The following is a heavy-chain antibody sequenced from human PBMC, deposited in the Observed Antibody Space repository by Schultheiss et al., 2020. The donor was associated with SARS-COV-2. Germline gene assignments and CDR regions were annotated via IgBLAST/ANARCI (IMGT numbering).Heavy chain of an antibody. V-gene: IGHV4-59*08. CDR3: ARRRSDGNWWLDT. Sequence: SETLSLTCNVSGVSVSSYCWNWIRQLPGKGLEWIGFIHDSGSTNYNPSLKSRVTISVDTPKNQFSLKLTSVTAADTAVYYCARRRSDGNWWLDTWGQGTLVTVSS. CDR1: GVSVSSYC. CDR2: IHDSGST. J-gene: IGHJ5*02. D-gene: IGHD2-8*02.